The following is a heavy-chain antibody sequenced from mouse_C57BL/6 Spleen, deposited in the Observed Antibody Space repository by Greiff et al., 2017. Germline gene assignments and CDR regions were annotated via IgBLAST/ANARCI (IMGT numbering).Heavy chain of an antibody. CDR2: IDPEDGDT. J-gene: IGHJ3*01. D-gene: IGHD4-1*01. CDR3: TTGLGRGFAY. Sequence: VHVKQSGAELVRPGASVKLSCTASGFNIKDYYMHWVKQRPEQGLEWIGRIDPEDGDTEYAPKFQGKATMTADTSSNTAYLQLSSLTSEDTAVYYCTTGLGRGFAYWGQGTLVTVSA. V-gene: IGHV14-1*01. CDR1: GFNIKDYY.